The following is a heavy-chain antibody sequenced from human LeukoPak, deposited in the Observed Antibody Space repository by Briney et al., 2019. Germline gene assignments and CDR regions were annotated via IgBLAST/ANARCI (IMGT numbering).Heavy chain of an antibody. J-gene: IGHJ4*02. CDR1: GYSFFSHW. Sequence: GESLKISCKGSGYSFFSHWIGWVRQMPGKGPEWMGIIYPDDSDTKYSPPFEGQVTISADKSISTVYLQWNSLKASDAAIYYCAIYGSGSYYDEWGQGTLVTVSS. V-gene: IGHV5-51*01. D-gene: IGHD3-10*01. CDR2: IYPDDSDT. CDR3: AIYGSGSYYDE.